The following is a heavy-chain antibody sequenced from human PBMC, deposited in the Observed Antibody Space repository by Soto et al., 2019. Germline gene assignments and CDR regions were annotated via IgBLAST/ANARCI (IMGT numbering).Heavy chain of an antibody. CDR3: ARDWGNSYYYY. CDR2: TIPILGIT. CDR1: GGTFNSHT. J-gene: IGHJ4*02. D-gene: IGHD3-10*01. Sequence: SVKVSCKASGGTFNSHTISWVRLAPGQGLEWMGRTIPILGITNYAQNFQGRLTMTTDTSTSTAYMELRSLGSDDTAVYYCARDWGNSYYYYWGQGTQVTVSS. V-gene: IGHV1-69*04.